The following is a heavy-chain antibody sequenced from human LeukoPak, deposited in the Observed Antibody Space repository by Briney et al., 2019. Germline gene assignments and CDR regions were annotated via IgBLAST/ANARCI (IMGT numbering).Heavy chain of an antibody. Sequence: PGTPSLTRAVSGYSTSRGYYWGWIGQPPGKGLEWIGSIYHSGSTYYNPSLKSRVTISVDTSKNQFSLKLSSVTAADTAVYYCASPSEYSGSYLDYWGQGTLVTVSS. CDR3: ASPSEYSGSYLDY. D-gene: IGHD1-26*01. V-gene: IGHV4-38-2*01. CDR2: IYHSGST. CDR1: GYSTSRGYY. J-gene: IGHJ4*02.